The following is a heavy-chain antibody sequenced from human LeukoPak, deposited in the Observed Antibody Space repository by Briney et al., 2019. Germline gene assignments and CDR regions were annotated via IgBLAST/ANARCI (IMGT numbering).Heavy chain of an antibody. CDR1: GFTFSDHY. Sequence: PGGSLRLSCAASGFTFSDHYMDWVRQAPGKGLEWVGRSRNKANRYTTTHGESVRGRFTISRDDSESSLYLQLNSLKTEDTGVYYCVRLSRGAMNYHMDVWGKGTTVTISS. V-gene: IGHV3-72*01. J-gene: IGHJ6*03. D-gene: IGHD3-10*01. CDR2: SRNKANRYTT. CDR3: VRLSRGAMNYHMDV.